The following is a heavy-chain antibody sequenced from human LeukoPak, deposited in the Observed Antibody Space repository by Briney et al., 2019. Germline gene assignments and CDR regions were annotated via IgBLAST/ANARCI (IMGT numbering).Heavy chain of an antibody. D-gene: IGHD6-13*01. CDR1: GFTLSIYW. Sequence: PGGSLRLSCAASGFTLSIYWMSWVRQAPGKGLEWVSAISGSGGSTYHADSVKGRFTISRDNSKNTLYLQMNSLRAEDTAVYYCARRSSWTDYWGQGTLVTVSS. J-gene: IGHJ4*02. V-gene: IGHV3-23*01. CDR3: ARRSSWTDY. CDR2: ISGSGGST.